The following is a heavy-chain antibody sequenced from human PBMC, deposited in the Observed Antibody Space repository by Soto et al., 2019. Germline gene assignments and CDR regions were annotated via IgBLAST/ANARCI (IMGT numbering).Heavy chain of an antibody. J-gene: IGHJ4*02. D-gene: IGHD6-13*01. V-gene: IGHV1-69*06. Sequence: SVKVSCKASGGTFSSYAISLVRQAPGQGLEWMGGIIPIFGTANYAQKFQGRVTITADKSTSTAYMELSSLRSEDTAVYYCASGVAAAGTGFDYWGQGTLVTVSS. CDR2: IIPIFGTA. CDR3: ASGVAAAGTGFDY. CDR1: GGTFSSYA.